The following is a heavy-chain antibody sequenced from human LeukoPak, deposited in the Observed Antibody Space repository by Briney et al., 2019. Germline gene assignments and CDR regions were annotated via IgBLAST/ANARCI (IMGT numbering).Heavy chain of an antibody. CDR1: GFTFSSYS. Sequence: GGSLRLSCAASGFTFSSYSMNWVRQAPGKGLEWVSSISSSSSYIYYADSVKGRFTISRDNAKNSLYLQMNSLRAEDTAVYYCARHYDFWSGYYRDYYYGMDVWGQGITVTVSS. CDR2: ISSSSSYI. D-gene: IGHD3-3*01. CDR3: ARHYDFWSGYYRDYYYGMDV. V-gene: IGHV3-21*01. J-gene: IGHJ6*02.